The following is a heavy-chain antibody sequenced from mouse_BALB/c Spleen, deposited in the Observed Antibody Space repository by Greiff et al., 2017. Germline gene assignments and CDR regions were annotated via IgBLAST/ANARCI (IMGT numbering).Heavy chain of an antibody. Sequence: VKLMESGAELAKPGASVKMSCKASGYTFTSYWMHWVKQRPGQGLEWIGYINPSTGYTEYNQKFKDKATLTADKSSSTAYMQLSSLTSEDSAVYYCARMVTTMDYWGQGTSVTVTS. J-gene: IGHJ4*01. V-gene: IGHV1-7*01. CDR3: ARMVTTMDY. CDR1: GYTFTSYW. CDR2: INPSTGYT. D-gene: IGHD2-1*01.